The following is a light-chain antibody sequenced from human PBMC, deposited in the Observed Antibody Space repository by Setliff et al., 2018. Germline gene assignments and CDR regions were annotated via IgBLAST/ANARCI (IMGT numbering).Light chain of an antibody. CDR2: EVS. CDR1: SSDVGSYNL. J-gene: IGLJ3*02. V-gene: IGLV2-23*02. CDR3: CSYAGSSTNWV. Sequence: QSALTQPASVSGSPRQSITISCTGTSSDVGSYNLVSWYQQHPGKAPKLMIYEVSKRPSGVSNRFSGSKSGNTASLTISGLQAEDEADYYCCSYAGSSTNWVFGGGTKVTAL.